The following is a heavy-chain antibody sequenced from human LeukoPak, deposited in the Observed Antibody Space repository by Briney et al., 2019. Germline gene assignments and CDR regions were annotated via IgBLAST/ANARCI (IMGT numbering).Heavy chain of an antibody. V-gene: IGHV3-23*01. CDR1: GFTFDDYG. CDR2: ISNSDGNT. D-gene: IGHD1-1*01. Sequence: PGGSLRLSCAASGFTFDDYGMSWVRQAPGKGLEWASTISNSDGNTYYADSVKGRFTISRDNSKNTLYLQMNSLTAEDTAIYYCAKATGTLGNWGQGTLVTVSS. J-gene: IGHJ4*02. CDR3: AKATGTLGN.